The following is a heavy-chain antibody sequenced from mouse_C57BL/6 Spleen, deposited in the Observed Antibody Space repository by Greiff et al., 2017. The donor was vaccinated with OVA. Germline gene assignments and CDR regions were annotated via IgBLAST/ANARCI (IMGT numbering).Heavy chain of an antibody. D-gene: IGHD2-4*01. CDR3: ARWGWDYGGTY. CDR1: GYAFSSSW. Sequence: QVQLQQSGPELVKPGASVKISCKASGYAFSSSWMNWVKQRPGKGLEWIGRIYPGDGDTNYNGKFKGKATLTADKSSSTAYMQLSSLTSEDSAVYFCARWGWDYGGTYWGQGTLVTVSA. V-gene: IGHV1-82*01. J-gene: IGHJ3*01. CDR2: IYPGDGDT.